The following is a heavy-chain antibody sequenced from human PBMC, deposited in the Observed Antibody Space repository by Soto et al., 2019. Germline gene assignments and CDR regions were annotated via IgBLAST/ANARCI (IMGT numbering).Heavy chain of an antibody. J-gene: IGHJ4*02. V-gene: IGHV1-3*01. CDR3: ASSRHSSSWLYFDY. CDR1: GYTFTSYA. CDR2: INAGNGNT. Sequence: ASVKVSGRASGYTFTSYAMHWVREAPGQRLEWMGWINAGNGNTKYSQKFQGRVTITRDTSASTAYMELSSLRSEDTAVYYCASSRHSSSWLYFDYWGQGTLVTVSS. D-gene: IGHD6-13*01.